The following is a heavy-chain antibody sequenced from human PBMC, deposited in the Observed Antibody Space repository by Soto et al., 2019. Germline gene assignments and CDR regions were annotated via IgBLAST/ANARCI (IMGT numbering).Heavy chain of an antibody. CDR2: MSTRGGAT. CDR1: GGTFSAYA. CDR3: ARDLVTSIVVLRGYAFDI. Sequence: PGGSLRLSCTGAGGTFSAYARSWVRQAPGKGLEWVSDMSTRGGATYYVDSVKGRFTISRDNAKNTLYLQTNSLRDEDTAVYYCARDLVTSIVVLRGYAFDIWGRGTMVTVSS. V-gene: IGHV3-23*01. J-gene: IGHJ3*02. D-gene: IGHD3-22*01.